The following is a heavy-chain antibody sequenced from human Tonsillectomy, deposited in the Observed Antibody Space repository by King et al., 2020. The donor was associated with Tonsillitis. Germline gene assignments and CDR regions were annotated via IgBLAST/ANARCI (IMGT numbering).Heavy chain of an antibody. CDR3: ARGKCSNGSCYDWFDP. D-gene: IGHD2-15*01. Sequence: QLVQSGAEVKKPGSSVKVSCKASGGTLSNYAITWVRQAPGQGLDWMGGSSPIFGTADYAQKFLGRVTITAAKSPSTAYMELSSLRSDDTAGYYCARGKCSNGSCYDWFDPWGQGTLVTVSS. J-gene: IGHJ5*02. V-gene: IGHV1-69*06. CDR2: SSPIFGTA. CDR1: GGTLSNYA.